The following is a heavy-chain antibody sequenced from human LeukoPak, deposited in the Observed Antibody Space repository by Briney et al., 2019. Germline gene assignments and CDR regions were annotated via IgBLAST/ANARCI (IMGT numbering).Heavy chain of an antibody. J-gene: IGHJ4*02. Sequence: SETLPLTCAVYGGSFSGYYWSWIRQPPGKGLEWIGEINHSGSTNYNPSLKSRVTISVDTSKNQFSLKLSSVTASDTAVYYCARNGRIAAARFYYWGQGTLVTVSS. D-gene: IGHD6-13*01. V-gene: IGHV4-34*01. CDR2: INHSGST. CDR1: GGSFSGYY. CDR3: ARNGRIAAARFYY.